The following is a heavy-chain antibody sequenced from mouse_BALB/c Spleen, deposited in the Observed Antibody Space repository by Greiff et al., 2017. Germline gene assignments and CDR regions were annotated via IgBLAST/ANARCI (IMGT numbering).Heavy chain of an antibody. CDR1: GFTFSDYY. V-gene: IGHV5-4*02. Sequence: EVMLVESGGGLVKPGGSLKLSCAASGFTFSDYYMYWVRQTPEKRLEWVATISDGGSYTYYPDSVKGRFTISRDNAKNNLYLQMSSLKSEDTAMYYCARDGSSYRYFDVWGAGTTVTVSS. D-gene: IGHD1-1*01. J-gene: IGHJ1*01. CDR3: ARDGSSYRYFDV. CDR2: ISDGGSYT.